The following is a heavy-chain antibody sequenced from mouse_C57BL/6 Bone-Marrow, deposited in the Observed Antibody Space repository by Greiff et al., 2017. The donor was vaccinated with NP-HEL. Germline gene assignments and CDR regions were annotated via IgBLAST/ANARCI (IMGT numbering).Heavy chain of an antibody. Sequence: QVQLQQPGAELVKPGASVKMSCKASGYTFTSYWITWVKQRPGQGLEWIGDIYPGSGSTNYNEKFKSKATLTVDTSSSTAYMQLSSLTSEDAAVDYCARGRYDYDAAWFAYWGQGTLVTVSA. CDR1: GYTFTSYW. V-gene: IGHV1-55*01. D-gene: IGHD2-4*01. CDR2: IYPGSGST. CDR3: ARGRYDYDAAWFAY. J-gene: IGHJ3*01.